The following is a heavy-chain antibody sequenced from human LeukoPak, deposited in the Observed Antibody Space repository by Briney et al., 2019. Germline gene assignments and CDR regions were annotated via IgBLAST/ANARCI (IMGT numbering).Heavy chain of an antibody. CDR1: GGSFSGYY. CDR2: INHSGST. Sequence: PSETLSLTCAVYGGSFSGYYWSWIRQPPGKGLEWIGEINHSGSTNYNPSLKSRVTMSVDTSKNQFSLKLSSVTAADTAVYYCARERWELSYYYYYYMDVWGKGTTVTISS. J-gene: IGHJ6*03. D-gene: IGHD1-26*01. CDR3: ARERWELSYYYYYYMDV. V-gene: IGHV4-34*01.